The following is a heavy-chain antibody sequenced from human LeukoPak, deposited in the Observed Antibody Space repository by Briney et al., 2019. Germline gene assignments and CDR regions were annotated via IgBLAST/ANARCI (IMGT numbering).Heavy chain of an antibody. CDR2: INPNSGGT. J-gene: IGHJ4*02. CDR3: ARAFYDILTGYATPIGY. V-gene: IGHV1-2*02. Sequence: ASVKVSCKAFGYTFTAYNMHWVRQAPGQGLEWMGWINPNSGGTNYAQKFQGRVTMTRDTSISTAYMELSRLRSDDTAVYYCARAFYDILTGYATPIGYWGQGTLVTVSS. D-gene: IGHD3-9*01. CDR1: GYTFTAYN.